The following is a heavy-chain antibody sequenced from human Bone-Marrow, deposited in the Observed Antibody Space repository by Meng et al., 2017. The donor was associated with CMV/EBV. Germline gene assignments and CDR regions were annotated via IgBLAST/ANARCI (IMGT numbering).Heavy chain of an antibody. Sequence: GESLKISCAASGFTFSSYGMHWVRQAPGKGLEWVSSISSSSSYIYYADSVKGRFTISRDNAKNSLYLQMNSLRAEDTAVYYCAREGFFGVVTPAPLDYWGQGTLVTVSS. J-gene: IGHJ4*02. V-gene: IGHV3-21*01. CDR1: GFTFSSYG. CDR3: AREGFFGVVTPAPLDY. CDR2: ISSSSSYI. D-gene: IGHD3-3*01.